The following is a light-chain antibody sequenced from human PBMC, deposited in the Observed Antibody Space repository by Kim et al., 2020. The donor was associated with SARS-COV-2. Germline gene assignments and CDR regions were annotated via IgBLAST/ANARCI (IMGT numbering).Light chain of an antibody. CDR2: DVT. CDR1: SSDIGISDY. Sequence: QSALTQPVSVSGSPGQSITISCTGTSSDIGISDYVSWSQQHPGKAPKLMIYDVTKRPSGVSDRFSGSKSGNTASLTISGLQAEDEADYYCASYTSTYTWVFGGGTQLTVL. J-gene: IGLJ3*02. CDR3: ASYTSTYTWV. V-gene: IGLV2-14*03.